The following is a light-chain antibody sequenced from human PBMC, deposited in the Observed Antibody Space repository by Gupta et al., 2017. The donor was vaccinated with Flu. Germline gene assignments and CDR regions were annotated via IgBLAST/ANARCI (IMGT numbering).Light chain of an antibody. CDR2: LDS. CDR1: QSRGDSDGNTV. J-gene: IGKJ1*01. Sequence: VALGHPASIACRSRQSRGDSDGNTVLNRFQQSKGKEKRGLIYLDSHRHSGVPDRFSGSGSGTDFTLKIRRIEAADVGVYKYREASHWPWTFG. V-gene: IGKV2-30*01. CDR3: REASHWPWT.